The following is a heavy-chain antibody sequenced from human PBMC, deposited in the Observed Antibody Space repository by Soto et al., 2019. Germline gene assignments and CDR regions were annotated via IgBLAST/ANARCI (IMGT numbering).Heavy chain of an antibody. D-gene: IGHD5-12*01. J-gene: IGHJ3*02. CDR1: GYSFTSYW. CDR3: ARHLVATTRFSAFDI. Sequence: GESLKISCKGSGYSFTSYWIGWVRQMPGKGLEWMGIIYPGDSDTRYSPSFQGQVTISADKSISTAYLQWSSLKASDTAMYYCARHLVATTRFSAFDIWGQGTMVTVSS. V-gene: IGHV5-51*01. CDR2: IYPGDSDT.